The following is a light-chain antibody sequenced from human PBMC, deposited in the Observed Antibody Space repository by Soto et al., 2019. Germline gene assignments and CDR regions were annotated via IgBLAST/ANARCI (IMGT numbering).Light chain of an antibody. V-gene: IGKV4-1*01. CDR1: QSILYTSNNKNY. J-gene: IGKJ1*01. Sequence: DIVMTQSPDSLAVSLGERATINCKSSQSILYTSNNKNYLTWYQQKPGQPPKLLIYWASVRESGVPDRFSGSGSGTEFTLTISSLQSEDFAIYYCQQYNNWPRTFGQGTKVDI. CDR2: WAS. CDR3: QQYNNWPRT.